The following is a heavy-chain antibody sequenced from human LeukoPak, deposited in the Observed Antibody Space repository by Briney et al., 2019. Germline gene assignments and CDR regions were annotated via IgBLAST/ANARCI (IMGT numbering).Heavy chain of an antibody. Sequence: PSETLSLTCTVSGGSISSSSYYWGWIRQPPGKGLEWIGSIYYSGSTYYNPSLKSRVTISVDTSKNQFSLKLSSVTAADTAAYYCARHLQSGYSSGWYGYWGQGTLVTVSS. D-gene: IGHD6-19*01. J-gene: IGHJ4*02. V-gene: IGHV4-39*01. CDR3: ARHLQSGYSSGWYGY. CDR1: GGSISSSSYY. CDR2: IYYSGST.